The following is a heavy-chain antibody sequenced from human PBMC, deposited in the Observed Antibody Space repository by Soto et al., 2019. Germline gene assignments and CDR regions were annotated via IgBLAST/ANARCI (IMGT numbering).Heavy chain of an antibody. J-gene: IGHJ5*02. CDR2: IYHSGST. CDR1: GYSISSGYY. CDR3: ARDRSYYDSSGYPGGWFDP. V-gene: IGHV4-38-2*02. Sequence: SETLSLTCAVSGYSISSGYYWGWIRQPPGKGLEWIGSIYHSGSTYYNPSLKSRVTISVDTSKNQFSLKLSSVTAADTAVYYCARDRSYYDSSGYPGGWFDPWGQGTLVTVSS. D-gene: IGHD3-22*01.